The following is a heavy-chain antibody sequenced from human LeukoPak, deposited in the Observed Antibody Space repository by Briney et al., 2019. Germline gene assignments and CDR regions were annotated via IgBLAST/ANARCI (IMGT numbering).Heavy chain of an antibody. D-gene: IGHD1-26*01. V-gene: IGHV3-33*01. J-gene: IGHJ4*02. Sequence: GKSLRLSCAASGFTFDTHGMHWVRQAPGKGLEWVAVIWYDGGHKYYAGSVKGRFTVSRDNSQNTLYLQMNSLRADDTALYYCARGSELGSTTAFDYWGQGTLVTVSS. CDR1: GFTFDTHG. CDR3: ARGSELGSTTAFDY. CDR2: IWYDGGHK.